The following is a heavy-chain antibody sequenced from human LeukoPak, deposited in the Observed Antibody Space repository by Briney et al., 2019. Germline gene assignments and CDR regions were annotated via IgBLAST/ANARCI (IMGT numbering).Heavy chain of an antibody. CDR3: ARQHYCGGDCYPLPPANWFDP. CDR1: GYTFTSYD. Sequence: ASVKVSCKASGYTFTSYDINWVRQATGQGLEWMGWMNPNSGNTGYAQKFQGRVTITRNTSISTAYTELSSLRSEDTAVYYCARQHYCGGDCYPLPPANWFDPWGQGTLVTVSS. V-gene: IGHV1-8*03. CDR2: MNPNSGNT. J-gene: IGHJ5*02. D-gene: IGHD2-21*02.